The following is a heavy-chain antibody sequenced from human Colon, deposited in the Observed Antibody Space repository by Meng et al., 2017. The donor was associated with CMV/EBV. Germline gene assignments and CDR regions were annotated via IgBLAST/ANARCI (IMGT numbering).Heavy chain of an antibody. Sequence: YTFSAFYMHWVRQAPGQGLEWVGRINPNNGNTKYAQKFQGRVSMTRDTSISTAYMELTSLRSDDTAVYFCARDFSGRLADDSTGVFSFWGQGTLVTVSS. D-gene: IGHD3-22*01. CDR3: ARDFSGRLADDSTGVFSF. CDR2: INPNNGNT. CDR1: YTFSAFY. J-gene: IGHJ4*02. V-gene: IGHV1-2*06.